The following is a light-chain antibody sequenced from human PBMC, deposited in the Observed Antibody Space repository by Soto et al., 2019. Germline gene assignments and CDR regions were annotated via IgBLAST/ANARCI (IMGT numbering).Light chain of an antibody. CDR1: SRDVGGYNY. Sequence: QSALTQPASVSGSPGQAITISCTGTSRDVGGYNYVSWSQHHPGKAPKLMIFDVSNRPSGVSNRFSGSKSGNTASLTISGLQAEDESEYYGSSYTSSSTLVVFGGGTKPTVL. V-gene: IGLV2-14*03. J-gene: IGLJ2*01. CDR3: SSYTSSSTLVV. CDR2: DVS.